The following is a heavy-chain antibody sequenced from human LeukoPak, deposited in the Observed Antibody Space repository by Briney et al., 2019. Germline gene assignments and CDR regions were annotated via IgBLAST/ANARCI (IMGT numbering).Heavy chain of an antibody. J-gene: IGHJ6*02. CDR1: GFTFSSYA. D-gene: IGHD3-10*01. CDR2: ISGSGGST. V-gene: IGHV3-23*01. CDR3: AKDGTITMVRGVEYYYYGMDV. Sequence: GGSLRLSCAASGFTFSSYAMSWVRQAPGKGLEWVSAISGSGGSTYYADSVKGRFTISRDNSKNTLYLQMNSLRAEDTAVYYCAKDGTITMVRGVEYYYYGMDVWGQGTTVTVSS.